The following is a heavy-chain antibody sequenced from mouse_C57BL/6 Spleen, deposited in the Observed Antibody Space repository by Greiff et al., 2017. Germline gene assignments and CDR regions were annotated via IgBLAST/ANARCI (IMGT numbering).Heavy chain of an antibody. CDR1: GYSFTGYY. V-gene: IGHV1-42*01. D-gene: IGHD2-5*01. CDR3: ARKAYSNYVDY. Sequence: EVQLQQSGPELVKPGASVKISCKASGYSFTGYYMNWVKQSPEKSLEWIGGINPSTGGTTYNQKFKAKATLTVDKSSSTAYMQLKSLTSEDSAVYYCARKAYSNYVDYWGQGTTLTVSS. CDR2: INPSTGGT. J-gene: IGHJ2*01.